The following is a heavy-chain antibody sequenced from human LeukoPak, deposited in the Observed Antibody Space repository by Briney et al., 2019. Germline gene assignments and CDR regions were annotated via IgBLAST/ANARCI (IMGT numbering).Heavy chain of an antibody. CDR3: ARAGIAAHHFYYYYYYMDV. J-gene: IGHJ6*03. D-gene: IGHD6-6*01. CDR1: GYTFIGFY. V-gene: IGHV1-2*02. CDR2: INPNSGAT. Sequence: ASVKVSCKSSGYTFIGFYLHWVRQAPGQGLEWMGWINPNSGATNYAQKFQGRVTMTRDTSISTAYMELSRLRSDDTAVYYCARAGIAAHHFYYYYYYMDVWGKGTTVTVSS.